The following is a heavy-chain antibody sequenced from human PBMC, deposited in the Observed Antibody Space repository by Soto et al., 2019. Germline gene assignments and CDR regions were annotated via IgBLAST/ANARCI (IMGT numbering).Heavy chain of an antibody. CDR3: ARTIVVVVPDNFDH. Sequence: PGGSLRLSCAASGFTIGDYWMSWVRQAPGKGLEWVANIKQDGSEKYYVDSVKGRFTISRDSAKNSLYLQMNSLGGEDTAVYYCARTIVVVVPDNFDHWGQGTLVTVSS. D-gene: IGHD3-22*01. V-gene: IGHV3-7*01. CDR1: GFTIGDYW. CDR2: IKQDGSEK. J-gene: IGHJ4*02.